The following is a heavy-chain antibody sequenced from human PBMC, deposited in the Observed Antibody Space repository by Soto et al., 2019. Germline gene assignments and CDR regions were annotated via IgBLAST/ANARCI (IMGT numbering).Heavy chain of an antibody. CDR3: ARRLCTNGVCIFDY. D-gene: IGHD2-8*01. CDR1: GGSISSGGYY. CDR2: IYYSGST. Sequence: SETLSLTCTVSGGSISSGGYYWSWIRQHPGKGLEWIGYIYYSGSTYYNPSLKSRVTISVDTSKNQFSLKLSSVTAADTAVYYCARRLCTNGVCIFDYWGQGTLVTVSS. V-gene: IGHV4-31*03. J-gene: IGHJ4*02.